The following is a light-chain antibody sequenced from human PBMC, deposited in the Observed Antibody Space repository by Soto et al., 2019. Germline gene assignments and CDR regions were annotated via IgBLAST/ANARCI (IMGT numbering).Light chain of an antibody. Sequence: EIVMTQSPPTLSVSPGEGATLSCRASQSVSSNLAWYQQKPGQAPRLLIYGASTRATGVPTRFSGTGSGTEFALTISSLQSEDFAVYYCQQYDDWPPWTFGQGTKVEV. CDR2: GAS. J-gene: IGKJ1*01. CDR1: QSVSSN. V-gene: IGKV3-15*01. CDR3: QQYDDWPPWT.